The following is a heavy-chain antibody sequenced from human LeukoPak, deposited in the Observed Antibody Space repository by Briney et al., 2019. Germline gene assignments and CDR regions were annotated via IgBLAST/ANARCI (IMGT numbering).Heavy chain of an antibody. D-gene: IGHD1-1*01. CDR1: GGTFSSYA. CDR2: IIPIFGTA. J-gene: IGHJ4*02. V-gene: IGHV1-69*01. Sequence: SVKVSCKASGGTFSSYAISWVRQAPGLGLEWMGGIIPIFGTANYAQKFQGRVTITADESTSTAYMELSSLRSEDTAVYYCARESWGTGTIGYWGQGTLVTVSS. CDR3: ARESWGTGTIGY.